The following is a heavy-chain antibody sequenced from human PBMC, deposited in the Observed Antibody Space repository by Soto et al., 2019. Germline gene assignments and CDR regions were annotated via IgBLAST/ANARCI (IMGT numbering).Heavy chain of an antibody. Sequence: TLSLTCTVSGGSISSGGYYWSWIRQHPGKGLEWIGYIYYSGSTYYNPSLKSRVTISVDTSKNQFSLKLSSVTAADTAVYYCARVAVVAAYPDYWGQGTLVTVSS. CDR1: GGSISSGGYY. J-gene: IGHJ4*02. CDR3: ARVAVVAAYPDY. D-gene: IGHD2-15*01. V-gene: IGHV4-31*03. CDR2: IYYSGST.